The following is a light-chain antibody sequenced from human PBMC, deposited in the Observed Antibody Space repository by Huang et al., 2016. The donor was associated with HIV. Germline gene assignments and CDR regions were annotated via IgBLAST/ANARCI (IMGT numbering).Light chain of an antibody. J-gene: IGKJ1*01. Sequence: EMVMTQSPATLSVSPGERATLSCRVSQSVSSNLAWYQQKPGQAPRLLIYGAATRATDIPPRFSGTGSGTEFTRTISRLQSEDFAVYYCQQYNNWPRTFGKGTKVEIK. CDR1: QSVSSN. V-gene: IGKV3-15*01. CDR3: QQYNNWPRT. CDR2: GAA.